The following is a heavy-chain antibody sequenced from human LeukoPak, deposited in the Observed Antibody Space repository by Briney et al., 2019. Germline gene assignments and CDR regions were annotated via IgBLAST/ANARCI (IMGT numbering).Heavy chain of an antibody. D-gene: IGHD6-13*01. Sequence: GGSLRLSCAASGFTFSSYGMHWVRQAPGKGLEWVAVISYDGSNKYYADSVKGRFTISRDYPKNTLFLQMSSLRAEDTAVYYCAKGRYSSTWCSDHWGQGTLVTVSS. CDR2: ISYDGSNK. V-gene: IGHV3-30*18. CDR3: AKGRYSSTWCSDH. CDR1: GFTFSSYG. J-gene: IGHJ4*02.